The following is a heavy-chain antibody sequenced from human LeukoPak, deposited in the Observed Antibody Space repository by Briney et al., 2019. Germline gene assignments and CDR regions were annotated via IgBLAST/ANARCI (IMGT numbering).Heavy chain of an antibody. J-gene: IGHJ4*02. D-gene: IGHD6-13*01. CDR1: GYTFTSYG. V-gene: IGHV1-18*01. CDR3: ARTGDSIAAVSKKDFDY. Sequence: GASVKVSCKASGYTFTSYGISWVRQAPGQGLEWMGWISTYNGNTIYAQKLQGRVTMTTDTSTTTAYMELRSLRSDDTAVYYCARTGDSIAAVSKKDFDYWGQGTLVTVSS. CDR2: ISTYNGNT.